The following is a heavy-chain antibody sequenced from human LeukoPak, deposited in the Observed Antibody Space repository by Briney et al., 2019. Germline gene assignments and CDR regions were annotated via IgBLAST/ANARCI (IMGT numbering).Heavy chain of an antibody. CDR2: IYYSGST. CDR1: GGSMSSYF. J-gene: IGHJ4*02. D-gene: IGHD2-15*01. CDR3: ARVRNPCSGGSCYIEV. Sequence: SETLSLTCTVSGGSMSSYFWSWIRQPPGKGLEWIGYIYYSGSTNYNPSLKSRVTISVDTSRNQFSLNLNSVTAADTAVYYRARVRNPCSGGSCYIEVWGQGTLVTVSS. V-gene: IGHV4-59*01.